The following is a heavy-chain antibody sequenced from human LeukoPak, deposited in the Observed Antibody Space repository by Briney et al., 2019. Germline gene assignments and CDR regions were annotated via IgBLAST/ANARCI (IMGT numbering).Heavy chain of an antibody. CDR1: GGTFSSYA. V-gene: IGHV1-69*01. D-gene: IGHD5-12*01. Sequence: SVKVSCKASGGTFSSYAISWVRQAPGQGLEWMGGIIPIFGTANYAQKFQGRVTITADESTSTAYMELSSLRSEDTAVYYCARDDSGYGDNWFDPWGQGTLVTFSS. J-gene: IGHJ5*02. CDR2: IIPIFGTA. CDR3: ARDDSGYGDNWFDP.